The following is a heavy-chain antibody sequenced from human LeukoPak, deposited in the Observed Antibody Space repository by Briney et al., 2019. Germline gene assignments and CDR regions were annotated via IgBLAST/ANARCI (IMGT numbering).Heavy chain of an antibody. D-gene: IGHD4-17*01. V-gene: IGHV1-2*04. J-gene: IGHJ4*02. CDR1: RYTSTGSY. CDR2: INPNSGGT. Sequence: ASVKVSCKASRYTSTGSYMHWVRQAPGQGLAWMGWINPNSGGTNYAQKFQGWVTMTRDTSISTAYMELSRLRSDDTAVYYCATSYTVTTLYFDYWGQGTLVTVSS. CDR3: ATSYTVTTLYFDY.